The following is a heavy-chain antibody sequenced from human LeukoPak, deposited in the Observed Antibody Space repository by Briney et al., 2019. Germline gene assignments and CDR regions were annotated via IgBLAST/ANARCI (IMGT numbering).Heavy chain of an antibody. CDR3: ARDADVLRFLEWSSKFDP. J-gene: IGHJ5*02. CDR1: GGSISSSSYY. V-gene: IGHV4-39*07. D-gene: IGHD3-3*01. Sequence: SETLSLTYTVSGGSISSSSYYWGWIRQPPGKGLEWIGSIYYSGSTYYNPSLKSRVTISVDTSKNQFSLKLSSVTAADTAVYYRARDADVLRFLEWSSKFDPWGQGTLVTVSS. CDR2: IYYSGST.